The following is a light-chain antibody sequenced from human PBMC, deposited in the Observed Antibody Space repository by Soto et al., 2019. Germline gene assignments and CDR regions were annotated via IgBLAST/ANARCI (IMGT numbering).Light chain of an antibody. CDR1: SSDVGTYNR. V-gene: IGLV2-18*02. J-gene: IGLJ3*02. CDR3: SSYTSSYTSSHTWV. CDR2: EVS. Sequence: QSALTQPPSVSGSPGQSVTISCTGTSSDVGTYNRVSWFQQPPGTAPKLIIYEVSNRPSGVPDRFSGSKSGNTASLSISGLRAEDGADYYCSSYTSSYTSSHTWVFGGGTKVTVL.